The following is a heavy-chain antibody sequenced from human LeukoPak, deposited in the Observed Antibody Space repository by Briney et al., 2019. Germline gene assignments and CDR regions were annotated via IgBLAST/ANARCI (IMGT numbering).Heavy chain of an antibody. CDR2: FYYDGST. D-gene: IGHD2-2*01. J-gene: IGHJ3*01. Sequence: SETLSLTCTVSGGSFSSSSYYWAWIRRPPGKGLEWIGSFYYDGSTYYNPSLKSRVTVSVDTSKNQFSLRLTSVSAADTAFYYCVRRAHVDMPVWGQGTQVTVSS. CDR3: VRRAHVDMPV. CDR1: GGSFSSSSYY. V-gene: IGHV4-39*01.